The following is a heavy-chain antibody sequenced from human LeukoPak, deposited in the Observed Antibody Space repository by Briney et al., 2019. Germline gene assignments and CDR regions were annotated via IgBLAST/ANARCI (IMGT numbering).Heavy chain of an antibody. CDR1: GGSISSYY. CDR3: TRMEDIVVVWGTGRPRDY. V-gene: IGHV4-59*08. Sequence: SETLSLTCTVSGGSISSYYWSWIRQPPGKGLEWIGYIYYSGSTNYNPSLKSRVTISVDTSKNQFSLKLSAVTAADTAVYYCTRMEDIVVVWGTGRPRDYWGQGTLVTVPS. CDR2: IYYSGST. D-gene: IGHD2-2*01. J-gene: IGHJ4*02.